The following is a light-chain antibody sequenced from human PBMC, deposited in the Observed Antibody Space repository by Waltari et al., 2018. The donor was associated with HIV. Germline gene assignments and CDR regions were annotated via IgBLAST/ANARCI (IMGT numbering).Light chain of an antibody. CDR2: AAS. V-gene: IGKV1-9*01. Sequence: DIQLTQSPSFLSASVGDRVTITCRASQGISSYLAWYQQKPGKAPKLLIYAASTLQSGVQSRFSGSGSGTEFTLTISSLQPEDFATYYCQQLNSYLPTFGQGTRLEIK. CDR1: QGISSY. J-gene: IGKJ5*01. CDR3: QQLNSYLPT.